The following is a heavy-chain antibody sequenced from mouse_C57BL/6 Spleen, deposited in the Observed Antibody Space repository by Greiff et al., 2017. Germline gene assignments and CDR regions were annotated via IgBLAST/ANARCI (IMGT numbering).Heavy chain of an antibody. J-gene: IGHJ2*01. CDR3: AREPLTYYGSSYGDY. D-gene: IGHD1-1*01. Sequence: VQLQQPGAELVKPGASVKMSCKASGYTFTSYWITWVKQRPGQGLEWIGDIYPGSGSTNYNEKFKSKATLTVDTSSSTAYMQLSSLTSEDSAVYYCAREPLTYYGSSYGDYWGQGTTLTVSS. V-gene: IGHV1-55*01. CDR1: GYTFTSYW. CDR2: IYPGSGST.